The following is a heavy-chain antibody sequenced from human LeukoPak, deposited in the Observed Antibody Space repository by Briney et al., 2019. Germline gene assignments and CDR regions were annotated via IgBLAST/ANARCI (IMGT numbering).Heavy chain of an antibody. CDR1: GFTFSTYS. V-gene: IGHV3-21*01. J-gene: IGHJ1*01. CDR3: ARCSGGSCYHSDDF. Sequence: GSLRLSCAASGFTFSTYSMNWVCQAPGNGLEWVSSISSGSRYIYYADSVKGRCTISRDNAKNSLYLQMNSLRAEDTAVYYCARCSGGSCYHSDDFWAQSTLVTVSS. CDR2: ISSGSRYI. D-gene: IGHD2-15*01.